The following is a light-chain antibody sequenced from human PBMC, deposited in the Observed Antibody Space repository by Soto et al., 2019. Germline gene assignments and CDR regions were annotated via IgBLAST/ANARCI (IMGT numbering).Light chain of an antibody. CDR2: GAS. J-gene: IGKJ2*01. CDR3: QQYNNWPPYT. Sequence: EIVMTQSPATLSVSPGERATLSCRASQSVSSNLAWYQQKPGQAPRLLIYGASTTATGIPARFSGSGSGTEFTITISSLQSEDFAVYYCQQYNNWPPYTVGQGTKLEIK. V-gene: IGKV3-15*01. CDR1: QSVSSN.